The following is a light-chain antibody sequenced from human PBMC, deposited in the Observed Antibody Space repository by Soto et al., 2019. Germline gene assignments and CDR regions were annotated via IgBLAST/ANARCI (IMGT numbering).Light chain of an antibody. V-gene: IGLV2-11*01. CDR3: CSYAGSNLHYV. CDR1: GSDVGGYNY. CDR2: DVT. Sequence: QSALTQPRSVSESPGQSVTISCFGTGSDVGGYNYVSWYQQHPGKAPQLMIYDVTKRPSGVPDRFSGSKSGNTASLTISGLQAEDEADYYCCSYAGSNLHYVFGLGTKVTVL. J-gene: IGLJ1*01.